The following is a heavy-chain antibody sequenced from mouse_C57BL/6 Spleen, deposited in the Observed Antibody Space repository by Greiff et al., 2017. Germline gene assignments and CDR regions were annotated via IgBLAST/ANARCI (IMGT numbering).Heavy chain of an antibody. Sequence: VQLQQSGPELVKPGASVKISCKASGYAFSSSWMNWVKQRPGKGLEWIGRIYPGDGDTNYNGKFKGKATLTADKSSSTAYMQLSSLTSEDSAVYFCARLGYYYGSTDYWGQGTTLTVSS. V-gene: IGHV1-82*01. D-gene: IGHD1-1*01. CDR2: IYPGDGDT. J-gene: IGHJ2*01. CDR3: ARLGYYYGSTDY. CDR1: GYAFSSSW.